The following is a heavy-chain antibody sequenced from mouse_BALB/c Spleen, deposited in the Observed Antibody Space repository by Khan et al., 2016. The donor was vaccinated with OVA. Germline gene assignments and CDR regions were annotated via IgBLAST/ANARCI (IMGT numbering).Heavy chain of an antibody. D-gene: IGHD2-12*01. J-gene: IGHJ3*01. Sequence: VRLQQSGPDLVKPGASVKISCKASGYSFTVYYMTWVKQSHGKSPEWIGHVNPNNGDTNYNQNFKGKAILTVDKSSNTAYMELRSLTSEDSAVFYCARGYEFFPYWGQGTLVTVSA. CDR2: VNPNNGDT. CDR3: ARGYEFFPY. V-gene: IGHV1-26*01. CDR1: GYSFTVYY.